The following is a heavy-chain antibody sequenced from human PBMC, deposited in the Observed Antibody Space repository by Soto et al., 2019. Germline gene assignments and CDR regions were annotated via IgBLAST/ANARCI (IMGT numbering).Heavy chain of an antibody. CDR3: EKVLKVRVWFGELSYYGMDV. J-gene: IGHJ6*02. V-gene: IGHV3-30*18. Sequence: QVQLVESGGGVVQPGRSLRLSCAASGFTFSSYGMHWVRQAPGKGLEWVAVISYDGSNKYYADSVNGRFTISRDNSKNPVYLQMNSLRAEDTAVYYGEKVLKVRVWFGELSYYGMDVWGQGTTVTVSS. CDR2: ISYDGSNK. D-gene: IGHD3-10*01. CDR1: GFTFSSYG.